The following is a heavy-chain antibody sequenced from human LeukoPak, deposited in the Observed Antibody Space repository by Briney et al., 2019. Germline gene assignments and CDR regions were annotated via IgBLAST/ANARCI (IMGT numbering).Heavy chain of an antibody. D-gene: IGHD3-10*01. Sequence: SVKVSCKASGGTFSSYAISWVRQAPGQGLEWMGGIIPIFGTANYAQKFQGRVTITADESTSTAYMELSSLRSEDTAVYYCARDIGSGSTNWFDPWGQGTLVTVSS. J-gene: IGHJ5*02. CDR1: GGTFSSYA. CDR3: ARDIGSGSTNWFDP. V-gene: IGHV1-69*13. CDR2: IIPIFGTA.